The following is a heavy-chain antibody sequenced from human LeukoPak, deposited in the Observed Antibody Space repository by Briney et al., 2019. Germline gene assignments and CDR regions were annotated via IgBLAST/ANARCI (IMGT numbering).Heavy chain of an antibody. Sequence: GGSLRLSCAVSGFSVTNNYMSWVRQAPGKGLEWVSVFYVGGATYYADSVKGRFTISRDNSENTLYLQMNSLRAEDTAVYYCARDLGQGFLEQLDYWGQGTLVAVSS. CDR2: FYVGGAT. J-gene: IGHJ4*02. V-gene: IGHV3-53*01. CDR1: GFSVTNNY. CDR3: ARDLGQGFLEQLDY. D-gene: IGHD3-3*01.